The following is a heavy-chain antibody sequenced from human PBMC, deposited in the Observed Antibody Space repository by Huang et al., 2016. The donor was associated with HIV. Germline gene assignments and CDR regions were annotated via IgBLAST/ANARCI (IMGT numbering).Heavy chain of an antibody. CDR3: ARTAYSYGFRQGYNWFDP. D-gene: IGHD5-18*01. Sequence: QVLLVQSGAEVRKPGSSVKVSCTAFGGTFSSYAISWVRQAPGQGLEWMGGVIPICGTANYTQKLQGRVTITGDESTNTGYMELTRLTSEDTAVYYCARTAYSYGFRQGYNWFDPWGQGTPVTVSS. CDR2: VIPICGTA. CDR1: GGTFSSYA. J-gene: IGHJ5*02. V-gene: IGHV1-69*13.